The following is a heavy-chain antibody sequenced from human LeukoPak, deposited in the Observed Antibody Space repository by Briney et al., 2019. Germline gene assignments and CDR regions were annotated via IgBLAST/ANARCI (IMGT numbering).Heavy chain of an antibody. V-gene: IGHV3-21*01. J-gene: IGHJ4*02. D-gene: IGHD2-2*01. CDR1: GFIFSNYI. CDR2: ITNSSRYT. Sequence: GGSLRLSCAASGFIFSNYIMNWVRQAPGKGLEWVSSITNSSRYTYYADSVKGRFTISRDNAKNSLYLQMNSLRAEDTAVYYCARHRGYCSSTSCYPYYFDYWGQGTLVTVSS. CDR3: ARHRGYCSSTSCYPYYFDY.